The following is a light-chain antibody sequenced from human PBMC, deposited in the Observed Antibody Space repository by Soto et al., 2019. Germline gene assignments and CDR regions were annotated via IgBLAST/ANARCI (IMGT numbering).Light chain of an antibody. CDR2: VAF. J-gene: IGKJ2*01. CDR3: QQSSCASPYT. Sequence: DIQMTQSPSSLSASVGDRVTITCRESQPISTYLNWYQLTSWKAQRLLIYVAFTLQSGVPSRFSGSGSGTECTLTISGLQADDFASYYCQQSSCASPYTFGGGTKVEIK. CDR1: QPISTY. V-gene: IGKV1-39*01.